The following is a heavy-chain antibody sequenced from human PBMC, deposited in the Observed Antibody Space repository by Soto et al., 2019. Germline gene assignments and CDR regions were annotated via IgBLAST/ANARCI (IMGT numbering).Heavy chain of an antibody. D-gene: IGHD6-19*01. CDR1: GGTFSSYT. J-gene: IGHJ4*02. CDR2: IIPILGIA. Sequence: SVKVSCKASGGTFSSYTISWVRQAPGQGLEWMGRIIPILGIANYAQKFQGRVTMTTDTSTSTAFMELRSLRSDDTAVYYCARDLGLAQFDYWGQGTLVTVSS. CDR3: ARDLGLAQFDY. V-gene: IGHV1-69*04.